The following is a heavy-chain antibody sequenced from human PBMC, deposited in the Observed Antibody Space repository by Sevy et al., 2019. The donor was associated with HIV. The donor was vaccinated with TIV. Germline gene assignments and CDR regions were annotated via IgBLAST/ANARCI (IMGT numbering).Heavy chain of an antibody. CDR2: ISTGSDHV. CDR1: GFSLNNYW. D-gene: IGHD3-10*01. V-gene: IGHV3-21*05. J-gene: IGHJ4*02. CDR3: VRRGVDAFNVYFDL. Sequence: GGSLRLSCVASGFSLNNYWMNWVRQAPGKGLEWLSYISTGSDHVYYADSAKGRFTISRDDAQNSVFLDMKSLRDQDTALYYCVRRGVDAFNVYFDLWGLGTLVTVSS.